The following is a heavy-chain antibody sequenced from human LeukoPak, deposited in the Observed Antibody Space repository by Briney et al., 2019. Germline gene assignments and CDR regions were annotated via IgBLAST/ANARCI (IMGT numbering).Heavy chain of an antibody. CDR1: GFTFSSYW. V-gene: IGHV3-7*01. CDR3: ARDRPPGYDFWSGYDAFDI. Sequence: GGSLRLSCAASGFTFSSYWMSWVRQAPGKELEWVANIKQDGSEKYYVDSVKGRFTISRDNAKNSLYLQMNSLRAEDTAVYYCARDRPPGYDFWSGYDAFDIWGQGTMVTVSS. D-gene: IGHD3-3*01. J-gene: IGHJ3*02. CDR2: IKQDGSEK.